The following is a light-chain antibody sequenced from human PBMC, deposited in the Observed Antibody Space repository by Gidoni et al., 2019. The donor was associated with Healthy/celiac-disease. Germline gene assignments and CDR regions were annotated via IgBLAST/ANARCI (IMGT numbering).Light chain of an antibody. CDR1: QSVSSN. CDR3: QQYNNWPQS. Sequence: DIVMTPSPATLSVSPGERATISCRASQSVSSNLAWYQQKPGQAPRLLIYGASTRATGIPARFSGSGSGTDFTLTISSLQSEDFAAYYCQQYNNWPQSFGQGTKLEIK. V-gene: IGKV3-15*01. CDR2: GAS. J-gene: IGKJ2*03.